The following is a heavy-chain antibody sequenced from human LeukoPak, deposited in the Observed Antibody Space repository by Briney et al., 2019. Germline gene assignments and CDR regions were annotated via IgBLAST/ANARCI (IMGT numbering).Heavy chain of an antibody. V-gene: IGHV3-15*01. CDR2: IKSKTDGGTT. CDR3: TGIVGATDAFDI. CDR1: GFTFSNAW. Sequence: GGSLRLSCAASGFTFSNAWMSWVRQAPGKGLEWVGRIKSKTDGGTTDYAAPVKGRFTISRDDSKNTLYLQMNSLKTEDTAVYYCTGIVGATDAFDIWGQGTMVTVSS. J-gene: IGHJ3*02. D-gene: IGHD1-26*01.